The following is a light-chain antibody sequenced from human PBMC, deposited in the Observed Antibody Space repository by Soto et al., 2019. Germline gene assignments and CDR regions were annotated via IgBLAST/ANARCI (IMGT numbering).Light chain of an antibody. CDR1: QSVSLS. CDR3: QERTGWPPWT. J-gene: IGKJ1*01. V-gene: IGKV3-11*01. Sequence: EIVLTQSPATLSLSPGGRATLSCRASQSVSLSLAWYQQKHGQAPRLLIYDASKRASGFPARFSGSGSGTDFTLTISRLGAEDFAVYYCQERTGWPPWTFGQGTKVDIK. CDR2: DAS.